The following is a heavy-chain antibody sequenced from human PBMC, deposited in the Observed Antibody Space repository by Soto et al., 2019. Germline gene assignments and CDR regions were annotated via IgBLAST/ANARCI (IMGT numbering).Heavy chain of an antibody. D-gene: IGHD2-21*02. Sequence: QVQLQQSGPRLVKPSETLSLTCTVSSGPDRSHNWGWIRQPPGRGLEWIGYVYYTGDTAYNPSLRGRVTISAATSTNDIPLTPNPVTAADTAVYYWLRPGIDCLPGLVDVWGQGTTVSVSS. CDR1: SGPDRSHN. V-gene: IGHV4-59*08. CDR2: VYYTGDT. J-gene: IGHJ6*02. CDR3: LRPGIDCLPGLVDV.